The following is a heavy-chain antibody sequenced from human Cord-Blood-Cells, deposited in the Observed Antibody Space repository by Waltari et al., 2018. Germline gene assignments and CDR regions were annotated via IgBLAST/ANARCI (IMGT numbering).Heavy chain of an antibody. V-gene: IGHV4-34*01. J-gene: IGHJ4*02. CDR1: GGSFSGYY. Sequence: VQLQQWGAGLLKPSETLSLTCAVYGGSFSGYYWSWIRQPPGKGLEWIGEINHSGSTNYNPSLKSRVTISVDTSKNQFSLKLSSVTAADTAVYYCAGSHYSNYYFDYWGQGTLVTVSS. D-gene: IGHD4-4*01. CDR3: AGSHYSNYYFDY. CDR2: INHSGST.